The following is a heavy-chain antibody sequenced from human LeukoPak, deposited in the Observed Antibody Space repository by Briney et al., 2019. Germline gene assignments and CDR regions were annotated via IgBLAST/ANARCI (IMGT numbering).Heavy chain of an antibody. D-gene: IGHD2-2*01. CDR2: INPNNGGT. V-gene: IGHV1-2*06. Sequence: ASVKVSCKASGYTFTGYYIHWVRQAPGQGLEWMGRINPNNGGTNYAQKFQGRVTMTRDMSMSTAYMELSRLRSDDTAVYYCATYENCTITSCFHYWGQGTLVTVSS. CDR3: ATYENCTITSCFHY. J-gene: IGHJ4*02. CDR1: GYTFTGYY.